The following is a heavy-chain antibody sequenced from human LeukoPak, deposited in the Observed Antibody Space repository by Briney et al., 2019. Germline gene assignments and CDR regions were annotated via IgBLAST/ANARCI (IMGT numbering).Heavy chain of an antibody. Sequence: GGFLRLSCAASGLIFSNYAMSWVRQAPGKGLECVSVISGSGDTTYYADSVKGRFTISRDNAKNSLYLQMNSLRAEDTAVYYCAKEIGSSGWYSAFDIWGQGTMVTVSS. J-gene: IGHJ3*02. V-gene: IGHV3-23*01. D-gene: IGHD6-19*01. CDR2: ISGSGDTT. CDR3: AKEIGSSGWYSAFDI. CDR1: GLIFSNYA.